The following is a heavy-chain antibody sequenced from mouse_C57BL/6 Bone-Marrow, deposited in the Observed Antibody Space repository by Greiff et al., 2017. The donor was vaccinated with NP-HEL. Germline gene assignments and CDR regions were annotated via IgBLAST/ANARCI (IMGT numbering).Heavy chain of an antibody. CDR1: GYTFTSYG. CDR3: ARGAY. J-gene: IGHJ3*01. CDR2: IYPGDGDT. Sequence: VQLVESGAELARPGASVKLSCKASGYTFTSYGISWVKQRPGKGLEWIGQIYPGDGDTNYNGKFKDKASLTADKSSSTAYMQLSSLTSEDSAVYFCARGAYWGQGTLVTVSA. V-gene: IGHV1-80*01.